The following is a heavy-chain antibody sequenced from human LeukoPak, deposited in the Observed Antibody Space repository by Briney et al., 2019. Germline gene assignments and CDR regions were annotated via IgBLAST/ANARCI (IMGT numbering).Heavy chain of an antibody. Sequence: SETLSLTCAVYGGSFSGYYWSWIRQPPGKGLEWIGEINHSGSTNYNPSLKSRVTISVDTSKNQFSLNLSSVTAADTAVYYFARGRGYDFWSAYQSDYWGQGTLVTVSS. D-gene: IGHD3-3*01. J-gene: IGHJ4*02. CDR1: GGSFSGYY. CDR3: ARGRGYDFWSAYQSDY. V-gene: IGHV4-34*01. CDR2: INHSGST.